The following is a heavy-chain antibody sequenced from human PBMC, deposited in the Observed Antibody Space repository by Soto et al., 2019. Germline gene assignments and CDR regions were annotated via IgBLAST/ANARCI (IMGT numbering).Heavy chain of an antibody. D-gene: IGHD6-13*01. CDR2: IIPVFGTG. Sequence: QVQLVQSGAEVKKAGSSVKVSCKVSGGTFSSYFINWVRQAPGQGLEWVGGIIPVFGTGSYAEKFQGRVTITADESTSTAYMELSRLRSDATAVYYCARETPSAAAAYYYYGLDVWGQGTTVTVPS. CDR1: GGTFSSYF. V-gene: IGHV1-69*01. CDR3: ARETPSAAAAYYYYGLDV. J-gene: IGHJ6*02.